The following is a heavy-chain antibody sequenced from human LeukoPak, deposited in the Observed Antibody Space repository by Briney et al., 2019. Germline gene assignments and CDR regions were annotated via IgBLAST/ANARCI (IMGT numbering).Heavy chain of an antibody. CDR2: ISWNSGSI. J-gene: IGHJ4*02. D-gene: IGHD3-10*01. CDR1: GFTFDDYA. V-gene: IGHV3-9*03. CDR3: AKDYYGSGGTIDY. Sequence: GGSLRLSCAASGFTFDDYAMHWVRQAPGKGLEWVSGISWNSGSIGYADSVKGRFTISRDNAKNSLYLQMNSLRAEDMALYYCAKDYYGSGGTIDYWGQGTLVTVSS.